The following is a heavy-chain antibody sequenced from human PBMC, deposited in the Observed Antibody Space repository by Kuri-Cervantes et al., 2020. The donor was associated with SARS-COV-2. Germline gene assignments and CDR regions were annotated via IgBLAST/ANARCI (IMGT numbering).Heavy chain of an antibody. D-gene: IGHD3-9*01. CDR1: GGSISSSSYY. CDR3: AKEYSGYDILTGVDY. CDR2: ISGSGGST. J-gene: IGHJ4*02. Sequence: ETLSLTCTVSGGSISSSSYYWGWIRQPPGKGLEWVSDISGSGGSTYYADSVKGRFTISRDNSKNTLYLQMNSLRAEDTAVYYCAKEYSGYDILTGVDYWGQGTLVTVSS. V-gene: IGHV3-23*01.